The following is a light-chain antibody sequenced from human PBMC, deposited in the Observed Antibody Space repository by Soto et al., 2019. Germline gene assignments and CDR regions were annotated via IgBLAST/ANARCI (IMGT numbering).Light chain of an antibody. CDR1: SSDVGGYSY. J-gene: IGLJ2*01. Sequence: QSALTQPASVSGSPGQSITISCTGTSSDVGGYSYVSWYQQHPGKAPKLMIYEVRIRPSGVSNRFSGSKSGNTVSLTISGLQAEDEADYYCSSYRGSSTLVVFGGGTKLTVL. CDR3: SSYRGSSTLVV. CDR2: EVR. V-gene: IGLV2-14*01.